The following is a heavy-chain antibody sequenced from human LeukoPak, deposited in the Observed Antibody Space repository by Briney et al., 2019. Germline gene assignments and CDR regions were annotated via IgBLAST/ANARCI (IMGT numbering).Heavy chain of an antibody. D-gene: IGHD1-26*01. CDR3: ARQKQSHGNFDC. V-gene: IGHV3-13*01. CDR1: GFTVSSYT. J-gene: IGHJ4*02. Sequence: GGSLRLSCAASGFTVSSYTMHWVRQPIGKGLEWVSALGIAGDTFYPGSVKGRFTISRENAKNSLYLQMNSLRAEDTAMYYCARQKQSHGNFDCWGQGTLVTVSS. CDR2: LGIAGDT.